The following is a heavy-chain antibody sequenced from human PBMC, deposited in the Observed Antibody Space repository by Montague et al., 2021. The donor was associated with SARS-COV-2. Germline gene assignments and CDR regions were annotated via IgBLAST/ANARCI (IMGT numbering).Heavy chain of an antibody. CDR3: ARSPRGSGTGWLDY. D-gene: IGHD3/OR15-3a*01. J-gene: IGHJ4*02. Sequence: SLRLSCAASGFTSGDYQMTWVRQAPGKGLQWVPNINQDETAKTYVDSVKGRFTISRDNAKNSLILQMNSLKDEDTAVYYCARSPRGSGTGWLDYWGQGTLVTVSS. V-gene: IGHV3-7*01. CDR1: GFTSGDYQ. CDR2: INQDETAK.